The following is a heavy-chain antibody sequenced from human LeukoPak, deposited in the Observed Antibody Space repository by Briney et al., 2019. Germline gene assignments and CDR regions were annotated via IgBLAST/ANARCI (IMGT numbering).Heavy chain of an antibody. CDR3: ARDGGFDP. D-gene: IGHD3-16*01. J-gene: IGHJ5*02. CDR1: WFTLSRLC. CDR2: ISAYNGNT. V-gene: IGHV1-18*01. Sequence: GSVEGSCQAFWFTLSRLCISWGGQGPGQRVEWMGWISAYNGNTNYAQKLQGRVTMTTDTSTSTAYMELRSLRSDDTAVYYCARDGGFDPWGQGTLVTVSS.